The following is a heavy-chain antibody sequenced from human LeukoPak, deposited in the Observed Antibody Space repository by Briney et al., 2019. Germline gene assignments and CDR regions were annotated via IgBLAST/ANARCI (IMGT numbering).Heavy chain of an antibody. CDR1: GFTVSSNY. V-gene: IGHV3-53*01. CDR2: IYSDGST. CDR3: ARDLREHGVFDI. D-gene: IGHD1-26*01. J-gene: IGHJ3*02. Sequence: PGGSLRLSCAASGFTVSSNYMSWVRQAPGKGLEWVSEIYSDGSTYYAASVKGRFSISRDNSKNTLYLQMNSLRAEDTAVYYCARDLREHGVFDIWGQGTMVTVSS.